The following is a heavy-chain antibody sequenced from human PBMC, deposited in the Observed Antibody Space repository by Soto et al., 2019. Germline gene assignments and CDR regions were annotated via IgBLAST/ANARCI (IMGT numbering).Heavy chain of an antibody. CDR2: ISGSGDTT. V-gene: IGHV3-23*01. CDR3: AKAGGDCGGGSCYSNQVDY. D-gene: IGHD2-15*01. CDR1: GFTFSSYV. J-gene: IGHJ4*02. Sequence: EVRLLESGGGLVQPGGSLSLSCAASGFTFSSYVMSWVRQAPGEGLEWVSLISGSGDTTYYADSVKGRFTISRDNSKNSAYMRMDGQYSDDAAVFYCAKAGGDCGGGSCYSNQVDYWGQGTLVTVSS.